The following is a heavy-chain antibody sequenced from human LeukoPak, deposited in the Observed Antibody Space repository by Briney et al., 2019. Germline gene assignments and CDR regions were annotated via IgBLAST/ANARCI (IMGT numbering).Heavy chain of an antibody. CDR3: AREGVVVRY. CDR1: GFTFSNYY. J-gene: IGHJ4*02. V-gene: IGHV3-11*04. CDR2: ISNSGNTK. D-gene: IGHD2-15*01. Sequence: GGSLRLXCAASGFTFSNYYMSWIRQAPGKELEWVSYISNSGNTKYYADSVKGRFTISRDNAKDSLFLQMNSLRAEDTAVYYCAREGVVVRYWGQGTLVTVSS.